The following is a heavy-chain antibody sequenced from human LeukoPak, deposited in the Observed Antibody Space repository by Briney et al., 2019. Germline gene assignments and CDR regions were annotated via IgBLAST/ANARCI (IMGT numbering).Heavy chain of an antibody. V-gene: IGHV3-48*03. CDR1: GFTFSSYE. D-gene: IGHD3-10*01. CDR3: AKDSHYYGSGSNNNLNWNDWIQLWVRGETMAV. Sequence: GGSLRLSCAASGFTFSSYEMNWVRQAPGKGLEWVSYISSSGSTIYYADSVKGRFTISRDNAKNSLYLQMNILRAEDTAVYYCAKDSHYYGSGSNNNLNWNDWIQLWVRGETMAVWGKGPRSPSP. J-gene: IGHJ6*03. CDR2: ISSSGSTI.